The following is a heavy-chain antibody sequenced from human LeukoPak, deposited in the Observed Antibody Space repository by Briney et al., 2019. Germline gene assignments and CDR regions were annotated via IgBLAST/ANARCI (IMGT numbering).Heavy chain of an antibody. CDR2: ISGSGDNT. Sequence: GGSLRLSCAASGFTFSSYAMSWVRQAPGKGLEWVSGISGSGDNTYYADSVKGRFTISRDNSKDTLYVQVNSLGTEDTAAYYCAKGSYYDSSGSFYFDYWDQGTLVTVSS. J-gene: IGHJ4*02. CDR1: GFTFSSYA. V-gene: IGHV3-23*01. D-gene: IGHD3-22*01. CDR3: AKGSYYDSSGSFYFDY.